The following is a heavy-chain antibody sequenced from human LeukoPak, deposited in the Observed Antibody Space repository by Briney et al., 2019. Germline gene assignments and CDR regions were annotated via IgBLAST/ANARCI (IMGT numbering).Heavy chain of an antibody. V-gene: IGHV6-1*01. D-gene: IGHD6-19*01. CDR1: GDSFSSNSAA. CDR2: TYYRSKLYA. Sequence: SQTLSLTCAISGDSFSSNSAAWNWVRQPPSRGLEWLGRTYYRSKLYADYAVSVKGLITINPDTSKNQVSLQLNSVTPEDTAMYYCARDGSSGWSNNWFDPWGQGTLVTVSS. J-gene: IGHJ5*02. CDR3: ARDGSSGWSNNWFDP.